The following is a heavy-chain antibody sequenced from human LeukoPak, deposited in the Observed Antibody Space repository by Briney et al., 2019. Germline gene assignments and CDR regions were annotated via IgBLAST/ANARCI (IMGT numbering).Heavy chain of an antibody. CDR3: ARNYYDSSGYYYHDY. CDR2: INRDGSST. D-gene: IGHD3-22*01. Sequence: GGSLRLSCAASGFTFSSYWMHWVRHAPGKGLVWVSRINRDGSSTSYADSVKGRFTISRDNAKNTLYLQMNSLRAEDTAVYYCARNYYDSSGYYYHDYWGQGTLVTVSS. V-gene: IGHV3-74*01. J-gene: IGHJ4*02. CDR1: GFTFSSYW.